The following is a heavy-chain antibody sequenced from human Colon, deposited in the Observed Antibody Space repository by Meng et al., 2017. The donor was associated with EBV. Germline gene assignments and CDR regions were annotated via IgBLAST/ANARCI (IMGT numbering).Heavy chain of an antibody. CDR2: IHHSGST. CDR3: ARGGYYSFDY. D-gene: IGHD5-18*01. CDR1: GCSISSVYW. V-gene: IGHV4-4*02. Sequence: QVLLRASGPGLVTPSETLYLTSAVSGCSISSVYWWTWVRQSQGKGLEWIGEIHHSGSTNYNPSLKSRVTISVDKSKNQFSLKLTSVTAADTAVYYCARGGYYSFDYWGQRTLVTVSS. J-gene: IGHJ4*02.